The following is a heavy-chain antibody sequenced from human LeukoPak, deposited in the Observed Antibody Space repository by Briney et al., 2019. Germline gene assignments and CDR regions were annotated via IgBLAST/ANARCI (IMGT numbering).Heavy chain of an antibody. J-gene: IGHJ4*02. V-gene: IGHV1-46*01. CDR1: GYTFTGYY. D-gene: IGHD5-18*01. Sequence: ASVKVSCKASGYTFTGYYMHWVRQAPGQGLEWMGIINPSGGSTSYAQKFQGRVTMTRDTSTSTVYMELSSLRSEDTAVYYCAREDLVDTAIDYWGQGTLVTVSS. CDR2: INPSGGST. CDR3: AREDLVDTAIDY.